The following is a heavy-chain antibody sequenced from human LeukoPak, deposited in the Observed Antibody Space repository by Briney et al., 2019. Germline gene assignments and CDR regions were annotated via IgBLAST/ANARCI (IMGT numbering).Heavy chain of an antibody. V-gene: IGHV3-23*01. CDR2: ISGSGDSR. CDR3: AKPGTYYYDSSGSYSWGDY. Sequence: PGGSLRPSCAASGFTFSDYAMSWVRQAPGKGLEWVSAISGSGDSRYYADSVKGRFTISRDNSKNTLYLQMNSLRAEDTALYYCAKPGTYYYDSSGSYSWGDYWGQGTLVTVSS. CDR1: GFTFSDYA. J-gene: IGHJ4*02. D-gene: IGHD3-22*01.